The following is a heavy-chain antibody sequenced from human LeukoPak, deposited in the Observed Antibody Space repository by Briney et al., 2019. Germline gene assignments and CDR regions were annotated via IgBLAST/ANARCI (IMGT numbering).Heavy chain of an antibody. CDR3: ARAGHYYDSSGYYPL. CDR2: IYYSGST. J-gene: IGHJ4*02. V-gene: IGHV4-61*01. D-gene: IGHD3-22*01. Sequence: SETLSLTCTVSGGSVSSGSYYWSWIRQPPGKGLEWIGYIYYSGSTNYNPSLKSQVTISVDTSKNQFSLKLSSVTAADTAVYYCARAGHYYDSSGYYPLWGQGTLVTVSS. CDR1: GGSVSSGSYY.